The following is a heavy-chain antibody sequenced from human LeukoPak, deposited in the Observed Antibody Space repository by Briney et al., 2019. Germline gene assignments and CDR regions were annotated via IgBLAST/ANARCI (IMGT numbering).Heavy chain of an antibody. CDR3: AAFDAGDCGGDCPYFSFP. V-gene: IGHV1-58*01. CDR1: GFTFASSA. CDR2: IVVGSANT. J-gene: IGHJ5*02. D-gene: IGHD2-21*02. Sequence: SVKVSCKASGFTFASSAVQWVRLARGQRLEWIGWIVVGSANTNYAQKFQERVTITRDMSTGTAYMELSSLRSEDTAVYYCAAFDAGDCGGDCPYFSFPWGQGALVSVSS.